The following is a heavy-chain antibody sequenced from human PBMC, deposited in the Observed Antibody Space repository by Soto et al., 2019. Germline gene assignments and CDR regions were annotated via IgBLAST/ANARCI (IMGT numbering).Heavy chain of an antibody. Sequence: SETLSLTCTVSGGSLKSGGYYWSWIRQHPGRGLEWIGYIYYTGRTYYNPSLESRVTFSVDTSKNQFSLKLSSVTAADTAVYYCARRPRFPPTRHAYWGQGTLVTVSS. CDR3: ARRPRFPPTRHAY. D-gene: IGHD3-16*01. CDR1: GGSLKSGGYY. CDR2: IYYTGRT. J-gene: IGHJ4*02. V-gene: IGHV4-31*02.